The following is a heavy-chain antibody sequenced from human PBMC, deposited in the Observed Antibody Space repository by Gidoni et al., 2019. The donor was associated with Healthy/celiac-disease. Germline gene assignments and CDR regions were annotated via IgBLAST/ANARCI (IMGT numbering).Heavy chain of an antibody. V-gene: IGHV4-31*03. CDR1: GGPLSRGGYY. J-gene: IGHJ4*02. Sequence: QVPLEESGPGLVKPLQPLSLTRPFPGGPLSRGGYYWSWIRQHPGKGLEWIGYIYYSGSTYYNPSLKSRVTISVDTSKNQFSLKLSSVTAADTAVYYCARGTYYYDSSGYYYFDYWGQGTLVTVSS. D-gene: IGHD3-22*01. CDR3: ARGTYYYDSSGYYYFDY. CDR2: IYYSGST.